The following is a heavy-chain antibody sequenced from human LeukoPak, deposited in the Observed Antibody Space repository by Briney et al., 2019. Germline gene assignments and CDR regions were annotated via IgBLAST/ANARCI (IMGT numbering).Heavy chain of an antibody. Sequence: QTGGSLRLSCTASGSTFSSYWIHWLRQAPGKGLVWVSRINSDGSSTSYADCVKGRFTISRDNAKNTLYLQMNSLRAEDTAVYYCARDRELGWLQTDYWGQGTLVTVSS. CDR3: ARDRELGWLQTDY. D-gene: IGHD5-24*01. V-gene: IGHV3-74*01. J-gene: IGHJ4*02. CDR2: INSDGSST. CDR1: GSTFSSYW.